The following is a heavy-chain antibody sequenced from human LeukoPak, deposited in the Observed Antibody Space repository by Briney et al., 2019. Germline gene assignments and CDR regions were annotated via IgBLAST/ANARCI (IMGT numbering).Heavy chain of an antibody. Sequence: SVKVSCKASGGTFISYAISWVRQAPGQGLEWMGGIIPIFGTANYAQKFQGRVTITTDESTSTAYIELSSLSSEDTAVYYCARAGGTAMVPHSADRQYDYWGQGTLVTVSS. D-gene: IGHD5-18*01. CDR3: ARAGGTAMVPHSADRQYDY. V-gene: IGHV1-69*05. CDR1: GGTFISYA. CDR2: IIPIFGTA. J-gene: IGHJ4*02.